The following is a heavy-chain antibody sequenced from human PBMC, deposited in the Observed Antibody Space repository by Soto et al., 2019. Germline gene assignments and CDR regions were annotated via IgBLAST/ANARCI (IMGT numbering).Heavy chain of an antibody. CDR1: GGSFSGDY. CDR2: IFYSGST. V-gene: IGHV4-34*12. CDR3: AKHRDGHNFFDN. Sequence: LFGSLSLTCAVYGGSFSGDYWSWIRQPPGKGLEWIGSIFYSGSTYYNPSLKSRVTISQDTSKNQFSLNLRSVTAADTGVYYCAKHRDGHNFFDNWGQGTLVTVS. J-gene: IGHJ4*02. D-gene: IGHD2-21*01.